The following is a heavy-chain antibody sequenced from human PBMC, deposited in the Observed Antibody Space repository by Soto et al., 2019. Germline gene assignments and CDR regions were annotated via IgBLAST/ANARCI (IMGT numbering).Heavy chain of an antibody. J-gene: IGHJ5*02. Sequence: SETLSLTCNVSDDSLSTYYWSWIRQPAGKGLEWIGRIYASGSTNYNPSLKGRVSMSVDTSKKQFSLKMISVTAADTAMYYRARSAIPGAGWFRPWRQGVLVTVSS. CDR3: ARSAIPGAGWFRP. V-gene: IGHV4-4*07. D-gene: IGHD6-19*01. CDR1: DDSLSTYY. CDR2: IYASGST.